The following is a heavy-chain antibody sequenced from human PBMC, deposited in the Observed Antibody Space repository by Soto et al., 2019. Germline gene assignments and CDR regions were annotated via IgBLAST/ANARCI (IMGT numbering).Heavy chain of an antibody. CDR3: AHFGFCSGGSGYSHYYYYYMDV. CDR2: ISSSSSTI. CDR1: GFTFSSYS. J-gene: IGHJ6*03. D-gene: IGHD2-15*01. V-gene: IGHV3-48*01. Sequence: GGSLRLSCAASGFTFSSYSMNWVRQAPGKGLEWVSYISSSSSTIYYADSVKGRFTISRDNAKNSLYLQMNSLRAEDTAVFYCAHFGFCSGGSGYSHYYYYYMDVWGKGTTVTVSS.